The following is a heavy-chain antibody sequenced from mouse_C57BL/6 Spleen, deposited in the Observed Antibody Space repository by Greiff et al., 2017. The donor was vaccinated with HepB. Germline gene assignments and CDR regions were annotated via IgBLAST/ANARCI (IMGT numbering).Heavy chain of an antibody. CDR2: IHPNSGST. V-gene: IGHV1-64*01. J-gene: IGHJ3*01. CDR1: GYTFTSYW. D-gene: IGHD1-1*01. Sequence: QVQLQQPGAELVKPGASVKLSCTASGYTFTSYWMHWVTQRPEQGLEWIGMIHPNSGSTNYNEKFKSKSTLTVDKSSSTAYMQLSSLTSEESAGYYCARARDYGRRDWGQGTLVTVSA. CDR3: ARARDYGRRD.